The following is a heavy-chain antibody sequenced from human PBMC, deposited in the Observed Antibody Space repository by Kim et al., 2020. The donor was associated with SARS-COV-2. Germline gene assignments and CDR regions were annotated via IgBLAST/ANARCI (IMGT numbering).Heavy chain of an antibody. V-gene: IGHV2-5*02. D-gene: IGHD6-6*01. CDR1: GFSLSTSGVG. CDR2: IYWDDDK. J-gene: IGHJ6*02. CDR3: ARYYSSSSHYYGMDV. Sequence: SGPTLVNPTQTLTLTCTFSGFSLSTSGVGVGWIRQPPGKALEWLALIYWDDDKRYSPPLKSRLTITKDTSKNQVVLTMINMDPVDTATYYCARYYSSSSHYYGMDVWGQGTTVTVSS.